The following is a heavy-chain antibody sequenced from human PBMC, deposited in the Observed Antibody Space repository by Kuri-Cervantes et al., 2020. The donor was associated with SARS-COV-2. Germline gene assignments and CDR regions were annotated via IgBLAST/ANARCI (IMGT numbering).Heavy chain of an antibody. CDR1: GYSISSGYY. CDR3: AMSSDWNPLWYFDL. Sequence: SETLSLTCAVSGYSISSGYYWGWIRQPPGKGLEWIGSTYHTGTTSYKSSLKSRVTISADTSKNQFSLNLKSVTAADTAIYYCAMSSDWNPLWYFDLWGRGTLVTVSS. V-gene: IGHV4-38-2*01. J-gene: IGHJ2*01. D-gene: IGHD2-21*01. CDR2: TYHTGTT.